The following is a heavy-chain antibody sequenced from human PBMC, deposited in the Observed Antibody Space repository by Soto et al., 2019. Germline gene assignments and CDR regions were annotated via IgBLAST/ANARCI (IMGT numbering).Heavy chain of an antibody. J-gene: IGHJ4*02. V-gene: IGHV2-5*02. Sequence: SGPTLVNPTQTLTLTCTVSGFSLSDSGMGVAWIRQPPGKALEWLALIYWDDDQRYSPSLKTRLTITKDTSKNQVALTMTNMDPLDTATYYCAHKQEFYFDYWGQGTLVTVSS. CDR3: AHKQEFYFDY. CDR2: IYWDDDQ. CDR1: GFSLSDSGMG.